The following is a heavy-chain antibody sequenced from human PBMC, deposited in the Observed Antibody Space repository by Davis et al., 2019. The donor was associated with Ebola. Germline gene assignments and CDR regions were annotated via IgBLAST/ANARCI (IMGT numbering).Heavy chain of an antibody. Sequence: GSLRLSCTVSGGSISSYYWSWIRQPPGKGLEWIGYIYYSGSTNYNPSLKSRVTISVDTSKNQFSLKLSSVTAADTAVYYCARLKLYGDFDYWGQGTLVTVSS. CDR3: ARLKLYGDFDY. D-gene: IGHD4-17*01. CDR1: GGSISSYY. CDR2: IYYSGST. J-gene: IGHJ4*02. V-gene: IGHV4-59*08.